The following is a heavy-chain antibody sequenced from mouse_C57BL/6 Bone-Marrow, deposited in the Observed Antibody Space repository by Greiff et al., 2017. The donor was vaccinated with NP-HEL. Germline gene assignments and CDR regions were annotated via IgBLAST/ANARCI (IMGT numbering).Heavy chain of an antibody. V-gene: IGHV5-17*01. Sequence: EVQLVESGGGLVKPGGSLKLSCAASGFTFSDYGMHWVRQAPEKGLEWVAYISSGSSTIYYADTVKGRFPFSRDNAKNTLFLQMTSLRSEDTAMYYCAREGPYYGSSYGYFDVWGTGTTVTVSS. CDR2: ISSGSSTI. CDR1: GFTFSDYG. D-gene: IGHD1-1*01. J-gene: IGHJ1*03. CDR3: AREGPYYGSSYGYFDV.